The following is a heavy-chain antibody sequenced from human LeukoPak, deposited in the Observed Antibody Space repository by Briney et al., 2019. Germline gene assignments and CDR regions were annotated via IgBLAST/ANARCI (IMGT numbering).Heavy chain of an antibody. CDR1: GFTLSNHG. Sequence: GRFLRLSCAASGFTLSNHGLHWVRQAPGKGLEWVAVIWYDGSNKYYADSVKGRFTISRDNSKNTLYLQMNSLRAEDTAVYYCARDGTGTTTQTGDYWGQGTLVTVSS. CDR2: IWYDGSNK. D-gene: IGHD1-7*01. V-gene: IGHV3-33*08. J-gene: IGHJ4*02. CDR3: ARDGTGTTTQTGDY.